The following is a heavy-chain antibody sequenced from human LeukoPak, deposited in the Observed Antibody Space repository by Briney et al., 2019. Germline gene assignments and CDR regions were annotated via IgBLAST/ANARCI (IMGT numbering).Heavy chain of an antibody. CDR1: GASIGSYY. V-gene: IGHV4-59*01. CDR2: IYYSGTI. J-gene: IGHJ4*02. D-gene: IGHD5-12*01. Sequence: SETLALTCTVSGASIGSYYWNWIRQPPGKGLQWSGYIYYSGTINYNPSLKSRVTISIDTSKNQFSLDLSSVTAADTAVYYCARDGYSGYGPNIYFDYWGQGTLVTVSS. CDR3: ARDGYSGYGPNIYFDY.